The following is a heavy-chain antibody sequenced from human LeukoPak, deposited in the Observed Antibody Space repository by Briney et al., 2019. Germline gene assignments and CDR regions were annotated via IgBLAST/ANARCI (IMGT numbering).Heavy chain of an antibody. J-gene: IGHJ5*02. V-gene: IGHV4-4*07. Sequence: SETLSLTCTVSGGSISGYYWSWIRQPAGKGLQWIGRMYTSGSTNYNPSLKSRVTLSVDTSKNQFSLKLTSVTAADTAVYYCASEGGSGWTNNWFDPWGQGTLVTVSS. CDR1: GGSISGYY. D-gene: IGHD6-19*01. CDR3: ASEGGSGWTNNWFDP. CDR2: MYTSGST.